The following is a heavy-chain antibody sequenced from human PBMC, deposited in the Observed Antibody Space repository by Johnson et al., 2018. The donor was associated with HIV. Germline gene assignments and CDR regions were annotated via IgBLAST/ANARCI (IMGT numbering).Heavy chain of an antibody. CDR3: TTEKNYYYRNMC. CDR2: IKSRTDSGTT. CDR1: GFTFSNAW. J-gene: IGHJ3*01. D-gene: IGHD3-10*01. V-gene: IGHV3-15*01. Sequence: VQLVESGGGLVKPGGSLRLSCAASGFTFSNAWMIWVRQAPGKVLEWVVRIKSRTDSGTTDYGAPVKGRFSISRDDSKNTLYLQMNTLKTEDTAGYYCTTEKNYYYRNMCWGKGTMVTVSS.